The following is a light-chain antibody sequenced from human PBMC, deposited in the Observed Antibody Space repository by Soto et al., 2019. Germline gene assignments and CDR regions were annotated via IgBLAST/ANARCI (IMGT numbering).Light chain of an antibody. CDR3: MQALQTRLN. CDR2: LGS. V-gene: IGKV2-28*01. CDR1: QSLLHSNGYNY. J-gene: IGKJ4*01. Sequence: DIVMTQSPLSLPVTPGEPASISCRSSQSLLHSNGYNYLDWYLQKPGQSLQLLIYLGSNRSSGVPDRFSGSGSGTDFTLKISRVEAEDVGVYYCMQALQTRLNFGGGTKVEIK.